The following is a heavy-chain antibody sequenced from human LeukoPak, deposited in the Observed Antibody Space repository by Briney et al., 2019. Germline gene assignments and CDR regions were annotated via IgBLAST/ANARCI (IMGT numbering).Heavy chain of an antibody. J-gene: IGHJ4*02. CDR1: GFTFSNYA. CDR3: ARDGVEGADGYFDY. V-gene: IGHV3-48*01. Sequence: PGGSLRLSCAASGFTFSNYAMNWVRQAPGKGLEWVSYISSISTSIYYADSVKGRFTVSRDNAKSSLYLQMNSLRAEDTAVYYCARDGVEGADGYFDYWGQGTLVTVSS. D-gene: IGHD2-8*01. CDR2: ISSISTSI.